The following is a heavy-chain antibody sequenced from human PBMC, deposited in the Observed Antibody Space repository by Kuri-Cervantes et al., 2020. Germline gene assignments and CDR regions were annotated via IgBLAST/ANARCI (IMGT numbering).Heavy chain of an antibody. CDR3: ARELYCSGGSCYSYYYYGMDV. CDR2: IRSSSSYI. Sequence: GESLKISCAASGFTFSNYNMNWVRQAPGKGLEWVSYIRSSSSYIYYADSVKGRFTISRDNAKNSLYLQMNSLRAEDTAVYYCARELYCSGGSCYSYYYYGMDVWGQGTTVTVSS. D-gene: IGHD2-15*01. CDR1: GFTFSNYN. V-gene: IGHV3-21*05. J-gene: IGHJ6*02.